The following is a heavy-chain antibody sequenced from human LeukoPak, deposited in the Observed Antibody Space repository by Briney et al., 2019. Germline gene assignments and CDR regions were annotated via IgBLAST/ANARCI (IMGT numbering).Heavy chain of an antibody. Sequence: GASVMVSCKASGGTFSSYGINWVRQAPGQGLEWMGGIIPMSGAANYAQKFQGRVTITADDSTSTAHMDLSSLRSEDTAVYYCAFLLLEGHFDYWGQGTLVTVSS. J-gene: IGHJ4*02. CDR3: AFLLLEGHFDY. D-gene: IGHD1-1*01. CDR2: IIPMSGAA. CDR1: GGTFSSYG. V-gene: IGHV1-69*13.